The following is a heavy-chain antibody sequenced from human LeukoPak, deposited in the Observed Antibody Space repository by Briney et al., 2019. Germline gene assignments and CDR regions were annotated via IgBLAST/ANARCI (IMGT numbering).Heavy chain of an antibody. CDR3: ARVAAQYYFDY. CDR2: ISAYNGNT. V-gene: IGHV1-18*04. CDR1: GYTFTSYY. Sequence: ASVKVSCKASGYTFTSYYMHWVRQAPGQGLEWMGWISAYNGNTNYAQKLQGRVTMTTDTSTSTAYMELRSLRSDDTAVYYCARVAAQYYFDYWGQGTLVTVSS. J-gene: IGHJ4*02. D-gene: IGHD6-6*01.